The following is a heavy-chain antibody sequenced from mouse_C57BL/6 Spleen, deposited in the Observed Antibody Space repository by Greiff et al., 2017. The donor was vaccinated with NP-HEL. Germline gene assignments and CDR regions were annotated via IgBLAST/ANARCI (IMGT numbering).Heavy chain of an antibody. CDR2: IDPSDSYT. Sequence: VQLQQPGAELVMPGASVKLSCKASGYTFTSYWMHWVKQRPGQGLEWIGEIDPSDSYTNYNQKFKGKSTLTVDKSSSTAYMQLSSLTSEDSAVYYCARDYGSSPYYAMDYWGQEPQSPSPQ. V-gene: IGHV1-69*01. D-gene: IGHD1-1*01. CDR1: GYTFTSYW. CDR3: ARDYGSSPYYAMDY. J-gene: IGHJ4*01.